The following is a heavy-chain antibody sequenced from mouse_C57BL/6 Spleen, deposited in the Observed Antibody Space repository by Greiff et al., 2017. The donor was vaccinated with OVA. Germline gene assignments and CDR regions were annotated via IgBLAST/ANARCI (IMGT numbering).Heavy chain of an antibody. V-gene: IGHV6-3*01. CDR1: GFTFSNYW. J-gene: IGHJ2*01. D-gene: IGHD1-3*01. CDR2: IRLKSDNYAT. CDR3: TASTIYGSYFDY. Sequence: EVKLEESGGGLVQPGGSMKLSCVASGFTFSNYWMNWVRQSPEKGLEWVAQIRLKSDNYATHYAESVKGRFTISRDDSKSSVYLQMNNLRAEDTGIYYCTASTIYGSYFDYWGQGTTLTVSS.